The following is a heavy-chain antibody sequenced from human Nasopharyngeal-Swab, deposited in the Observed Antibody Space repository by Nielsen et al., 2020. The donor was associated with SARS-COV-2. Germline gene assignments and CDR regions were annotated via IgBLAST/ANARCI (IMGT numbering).Heavy chain of an antibody. D-gene: IGHD5-18*01. V-gene: IGHV1-46*01. CDR3: ARGYSYGLAY. CDR2: INPSGGST. Sequence: SVKVSCQASGYTFTSYGISWVRQAPGQGLEWMGMINPSGGSTGYAQNFQGRVTVTRDTSTSTVYMELSSLSSEDTAVYYCARGYSYGLAYWGQGTLVTVSP. CDR1: GYTFTSYG. J-gene: IGHJ4*02.